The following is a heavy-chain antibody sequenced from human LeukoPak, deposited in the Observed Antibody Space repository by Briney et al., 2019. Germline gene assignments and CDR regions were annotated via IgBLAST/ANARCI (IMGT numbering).Heavy chain of an antibody. D-gene: IGHD2-2*01. CDR2: IYYSGST. Sequence: SETLSLTCTVSGGSISSSNYYWGWIRQPPGKGLEWIGSIYYSGSTYYNPSLKSRVTISVDTSKNQFSLKLSSVTAADTAVYYCARESCSSTSCLYYYYYMDVWGKGTTVTISS. CDR1: GGSISSSNYY. CDR3: ARESCSSTSCLYYYYYMDV. V-gene: IGHV4-39*01. J-gene: IGHJ6*03.